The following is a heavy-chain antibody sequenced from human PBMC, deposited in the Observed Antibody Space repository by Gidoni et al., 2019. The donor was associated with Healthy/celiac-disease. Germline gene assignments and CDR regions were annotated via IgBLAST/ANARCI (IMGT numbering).Heavy chain of an antibody. Sequence: QVQLVESGGGVVQPGRSLRLSCAASGFTFSSYGMHWVRQAPGKGLGWVAVIGYDGSNKYYADSVKGRFTISRDNSKNTLYLKMNSLRAEDTAVYYCARGGIQWLVRRYYGMDVWGQGTTVTVSS. J-gene: IGHJ6*02. V-gene: IGHV3-33*01. CDR2: IGYDGSNK. CDR1: GFTFSSYG. D-gene: IGHD6-19*01. CDR3: ARGGIQWLVRRYYGMDV.